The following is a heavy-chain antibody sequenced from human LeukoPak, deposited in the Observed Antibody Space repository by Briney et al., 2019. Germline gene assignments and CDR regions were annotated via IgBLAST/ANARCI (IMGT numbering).Heavy chain of an antibody. CDR2: ISRSSGSAI. D-gene: IGHD6-19*01. CDR1: GFTFSNYE. V-gene: IGHV3-48*03. CDR3: ARDSSGWYYFDY. Sequence: QPGGSLRLSCAASGFTFSNYEMNWVRQAPGKGLEWVPYISRSSGSAISYADSVKGRFTLSRDNAKNSLYLQMHSLRAEDTAVYYCARDSSGWYYFDYWGQGILVTVSS. J-gene: IGHJ4*02.